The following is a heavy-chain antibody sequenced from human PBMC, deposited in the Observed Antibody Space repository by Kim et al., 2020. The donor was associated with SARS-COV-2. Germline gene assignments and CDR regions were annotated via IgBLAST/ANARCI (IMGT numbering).Heavy chain of an antibody. V-gene: IGHV3-30-3*01. J-gene: IGHJ5*02. CDR3: AVGYCSSTSCHFGFVDP. CDR1: GFTFSSYA. Sequence: GGSLRLSCAASGFTFSSYAMHWVRQAPGKGLEWVAVISYDGSNKYYADSVKGRFTISRDNSKNTLYLQMNSLRAEDTAVYYCAVGYCSSTSCHFGFVDPWGQGTLVTVSS. CDR2: ISYDGSNK. D-gene: IGHD2-2*01.